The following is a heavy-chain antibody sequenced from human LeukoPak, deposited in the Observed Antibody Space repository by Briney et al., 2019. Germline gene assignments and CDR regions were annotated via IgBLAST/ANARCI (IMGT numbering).Heavy chain of an antibody. J-gene: IGHJ4*02. D-gene: IGHD2-15*01. Sequence: PSETLSLTCTVSGGSISSSSYYWGWIRQPPGKGLEWIGSIYYSGSTYYNPSLKSRVTISVDTSKNQFSLKLSSVTAADTAMYYCARVGGSDPIDYWGQGTLVTVSS. CDR1: GGSISSSSYY. V-gene: IGHV4-39*01. CDR3: ARVGGSDPIDY. CDR2: IYYSGST.